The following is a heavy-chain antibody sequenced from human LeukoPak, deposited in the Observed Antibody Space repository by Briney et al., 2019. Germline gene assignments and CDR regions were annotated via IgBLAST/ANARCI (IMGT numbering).Heavy chain of an antibody. D-gene: IGHD2-2*01. CDR2: IYPGDSDT. Sequence: AGEPLQISCKGSGYIFTTYWIGWVRPMPGKGLEWMGIIYPGDSDTRYSPSFQGQVTISADKSISTAYVQWSSLKASDTAMYYCARPTMPAGTYSMDVWGQGTTVTVSS. J-gene: IGHJ6*02. CDR1: GYIFTTYW. V-gene: IGHV5-51*01. CDR3: ARPTMPAGTYSMDV.